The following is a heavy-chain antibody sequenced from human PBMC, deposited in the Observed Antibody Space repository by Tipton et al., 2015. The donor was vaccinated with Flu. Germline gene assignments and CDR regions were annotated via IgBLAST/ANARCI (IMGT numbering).Heavy chain of an antibody. CDR3: ARGKSIPPTKYRSTSTGGAIDY. CDR2: MSYDGSNK. V-gene: IGHV3-30*04. J-gene: IGHJ4*02. D-gene: IGHD5-18*01. Sequence: SLRLSCAASGFTFGIYAIHWVRQAPGKGLEWVAVMSYDGSNKYYIESVKGRFTISRDYSKNTVSLQMNSLRVEDTAVYYCARGKSIPPTKYRSTSTGGAIDYWGQGTLVNVFS. CDR1: GFTFGIYA.